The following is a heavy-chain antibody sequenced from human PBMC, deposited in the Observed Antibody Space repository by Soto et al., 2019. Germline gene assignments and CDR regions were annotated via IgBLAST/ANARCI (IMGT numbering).Heavy chain of an antibody. Sequence: PGESLKISCKTSGHRCTTYGVSCVRQMPGKGLEYMGKINPTDSETNYSPSFEGHVTFSVDRSTSTAYVRWNSLKASDTAMYYCASPTMTSTSFYYAMDVWGQGTTVTVSS. V-gene: IGHV5-10-1*01. J-gene: IGHJ6*02. CDR3: ASPTMTSTSFYYAMDV. D-gene: IGHD4-17*01. CDR1: GHRCTTYG. CDR2: INPTDSET.